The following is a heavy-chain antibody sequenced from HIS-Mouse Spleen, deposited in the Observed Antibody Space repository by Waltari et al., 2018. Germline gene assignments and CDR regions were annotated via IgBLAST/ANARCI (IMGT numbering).Heavy chain of an antibody. Sequence: EVQLVESGGGLVQPGGSLRLYCAAAGFTVSRNYMSWVRQAPGKGLEWVSVIYSGGSTYYADSVKGRFTISRDNSKNTLYLQLNSLRAEDTAVYYCARSNWYFDYWGQGTLVTVSS. V-gene: IGHV3-66*01. D-gene: IGHD7-27*01. CDR1: GFTVSRNY. J-gene: IGHJ4*02. CDR2: IYSGGST. CDR3: ARSNWYFDY.